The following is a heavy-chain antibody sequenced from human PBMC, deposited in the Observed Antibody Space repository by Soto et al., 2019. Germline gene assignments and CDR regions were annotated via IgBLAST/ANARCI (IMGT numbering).Heavy chain of an antibody. V-gene: IGHV3-23*05. J-gene: IGHJ4*02. D-gene: IGHD3-3*01. Sequence: EVQLVESGGGLVQPGGSLRLSCVASGFPFSTYAMSWVRQAPGKGLEWVSGLYGNGNGISYADSGKGRFTISRDNSKSTLYLQMNSLRSDDTAMYYCAKDRQPDGFWPFDHWGRGTLIIVSS. CDR3: AKDRQPDGFWPFDH. CDR1: GFPFSTYA. CDR2: LYGNGNGI.